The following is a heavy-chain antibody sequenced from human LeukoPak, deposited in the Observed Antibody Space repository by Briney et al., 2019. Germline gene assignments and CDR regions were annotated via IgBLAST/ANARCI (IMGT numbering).Heavy chain of an antibody. CDR1: GFTFSSYT. Sequence: GGALRLSCAASGFTFSSYTMTWVRQAPGKGLEWVSSISTSSLYIYYVDSLKGRFTISRDNARNSVYLEMNSLRAEDTAVYYCARDGYSYGPNWFDPWGQGTLVTVSS. CDR2: ISTSSLYI. J-gene: IGHJ5*02. V-gene: IGHV3-21*01. D-gene: IGHD5-18*01. CDR3: ARDGYSYGPNWFDP.